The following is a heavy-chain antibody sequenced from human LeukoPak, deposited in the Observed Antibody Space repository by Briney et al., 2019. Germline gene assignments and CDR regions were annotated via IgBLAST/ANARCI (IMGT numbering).Heavy chain of an antibody. CDR1: GYTFTSYG. J-gene: IGHJ5*02. CDR3: ARVGVWFGELLPFDP. Sequence: ASVKVSCKASGYTFTSYGISWVRQAPGQGLEWMGWISAYNGNTNYAQKLQGRVTMTTDTSTSTAYMELRSLRSDDTAVYYCARVGVWFGELLPFDPWGQGTLVTASS. V-gene: IGHV1-18*01. D-gene: IGHD3-10*01. CDR2: ISAYNGNT.